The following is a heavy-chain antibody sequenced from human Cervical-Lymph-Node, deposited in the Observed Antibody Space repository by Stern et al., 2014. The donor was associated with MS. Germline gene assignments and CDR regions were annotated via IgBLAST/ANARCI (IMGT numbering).Heavy chain of an antibody. V-gene: IGHV1-18*01. CDR3: ARDDYSSGWYGGWFDP. CDR2: IRAYNGNT. J-gene: IGHJ5*02. D-gene: IGHD6-19*01. CDR1: GYTFTSYG. Sequence: DQLVESGAEVKKPGASVKVSCKASGYTFTSYGISWVRQAPGQGLAWMGWIRAYNGNTNYAKKLQGRVTMTTDTSTSTAYMELRSLRSDDTAVYYCARDDYSSGWYGGWFDPWGQGTLVTVSS.